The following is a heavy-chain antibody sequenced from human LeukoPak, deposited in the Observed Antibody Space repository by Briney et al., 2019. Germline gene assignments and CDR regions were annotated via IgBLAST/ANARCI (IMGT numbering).Heavy chain of an antibody. CDR2: IYWDDDK. Sequence: ESGPTLVKPTHTLTLTCTFSGFSLSTSGVGVGWIRQPSGKALEWLALIYWDDDKRYSPSLKSRLTITKDTSKNQVVLTMTNMDPVDTATYYCAHSRRTIFGVVTPSDAFDIWGQGTMVTVSS. J-gene: IGHJ3*02. CDR1: GFSLSTSGVG. CDR3: AHSRRTIFGVVTPSDAFDI. D-gene: IGHD3-3*01. V-gene: IGHV2-5*02.